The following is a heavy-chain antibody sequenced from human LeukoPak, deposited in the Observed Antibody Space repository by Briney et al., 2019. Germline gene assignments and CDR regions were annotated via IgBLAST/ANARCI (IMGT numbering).Heavy chain of an antibody. CDR1: GGSINSYY. CDR2: IYYSGST. Sequence: SETLSLTCTVSGGSINSYYWSWIRQPPGKGLEWIGYIYYSGSTNYNPSPKSRVTISVDTSKNQFSLKLSSVTAADTAVYYCARVGWLRFSTTLTTYWFDPWGQGTLVTVSS. D-gene: IGHD4-17*01. V-gene: IGHV4-59*01. J-gene: IGHJ5*02. CDR3: ARVGWLRFSTTLTTYWFDP.